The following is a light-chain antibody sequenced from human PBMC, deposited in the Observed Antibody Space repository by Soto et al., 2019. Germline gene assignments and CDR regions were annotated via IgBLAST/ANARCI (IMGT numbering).Light chain of an antibody. CDR3: CSYAGSSLVV. CDR1: SSDVGSYNL. V-gene: IGLV2-23*01. CDR2: EGS. Sequence: QSALTQPASVSGSPGQSITISCTGTSSDVGSYNLVSWYQQHPGKAPKLMIYEGSKRPSGVSNRFSGSKSGNTASLTISGLLAEDEADYYCCSYAGSSLVVFGGGTQLTVL. J-gene: IGLJ2*01.